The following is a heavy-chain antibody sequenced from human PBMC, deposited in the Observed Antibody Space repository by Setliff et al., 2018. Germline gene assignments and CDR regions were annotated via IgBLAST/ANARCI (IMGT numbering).Heavy chain of an antibody. CDR3: ARGNPAERYEY. Sequence: ASVKVSCKASGYNFKTYAISWVRQAPGQGLEWMGFISLYDGHTNYAQNFQGRLTVTTDTSTSTAYMELSSLRFDDTAVYHCARGNPAERYEYWGQGTLVTVSS. D-gene: IGHD5-12*01. V-gene: IGHV1-18*01. CDR1: GYNFKTYA. CDR2: ISLYDGHT. J-gene: IGHJ1*01.